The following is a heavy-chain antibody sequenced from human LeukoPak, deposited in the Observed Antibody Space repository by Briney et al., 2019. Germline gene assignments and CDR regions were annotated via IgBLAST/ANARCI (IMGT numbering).Heavy chain of an antibody. J-gene: IGHJ6*02. CDR2: INPNSGNT. CDR1: GYTFTGYY. V-gene: IGHV1-8*02. D-gene: IGHD3-10*01. CDR3: ARDSYGSGRGVYYYYYGMDV. Sequence: GASVKVSCKASGYTFTGYYMHWVRQAPGQGLEWMGWINPNSGNTGYAQKFQGRVTMTRNTSISTAYMELSSLRSEDTAVYYCARDSYGSGRGVYYYYYGMDVWGQGTTVTVSS.